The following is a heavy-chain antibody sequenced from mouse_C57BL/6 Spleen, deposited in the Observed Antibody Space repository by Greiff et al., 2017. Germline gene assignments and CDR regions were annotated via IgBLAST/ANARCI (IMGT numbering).Heavy chain of an antibody. CDR1: GYTFTSYW. J-gene: IGHJ4*01. V-gene: IGHV1-50*01. CDR2: IDPSDSYT. CDR3: ARWAIYYGNYGAMDY. Sequence: QVQLQQPGAELVKPGASVKLSCKASGYTFTSYWMQWVKQRPGQGLEWIGEIDPSDSYTNYNQKFKGKATLTVDTSSSTAYMQLSSLTSEDSAVYYGARWAIYYGNYGAMDYWGQGTSVTVSS. D-gene: IGHD2-1*01.